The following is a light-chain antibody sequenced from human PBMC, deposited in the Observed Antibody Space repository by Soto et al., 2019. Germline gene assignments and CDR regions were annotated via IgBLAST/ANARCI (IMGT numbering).Light chain of an antibody. Sequence: EIVLTQSPATLSLSPGERATLSCRASQSVSIYLAWYRQKPGQAPGLLIYDSSSRATGISARFSGSGSGTDFTLTISSLEPEDSAVYYRQQRYNWPHTFGQGTKLEIK. V-gene: IGKV3-11*01. CDR2: DSS. CDR3: QQRYNWPHT. CDR1: QSVSIY. J-gene: IGKJ2*01.